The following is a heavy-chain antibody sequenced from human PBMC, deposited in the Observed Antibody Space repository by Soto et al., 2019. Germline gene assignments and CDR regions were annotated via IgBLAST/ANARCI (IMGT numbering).Heavy chain of an antibody. D-gene: IGHD3-10*01. Sequence: GGSLRLSCAASGFTFSSYAMSWVRQAPGKGLEWVSAISGSGGSTYYADSVKGRFTISRDNSKNTLYLQMNSLRAEDTAVYYCAKGVLWFGELFYYGMDVWGQGTTVTVSS. CDR2: ISGSGGST. CDR1: GFTFSSYA. J-gene: IGHJ6*02. V-gene: IGHV3-23*01. CDR3: AKGVLWFGELFYYGMDV.